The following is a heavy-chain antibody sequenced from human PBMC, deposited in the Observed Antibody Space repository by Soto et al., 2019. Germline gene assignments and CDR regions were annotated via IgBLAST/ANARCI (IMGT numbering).Heavy chain of an antibody. J-gene: IGHJ4*02. CDR3: ARRLTSTVSALGY. D-gene: IGHD6-19*01. Sequence: QVHLVESGGGVVQPGKSLRLSCTASGLTFSSYAVHWVRQAPGKGLEWVSVISGDGGNKYFAESVRGRFLISRDKSKKTVYLQMNSLRHEDTAVYFCARRLTSTVSALGYWGQGTLVTVSS. CDR1: GLTFSSYA. CDR2: ISGDGGNK. V-gene: IGHV3-30-3*01.